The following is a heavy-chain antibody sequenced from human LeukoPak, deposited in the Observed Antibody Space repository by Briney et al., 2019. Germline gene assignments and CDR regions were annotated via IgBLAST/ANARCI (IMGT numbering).Heavy chain of an antibody. D-gene: IGHD3-3*01. J-gene: IGHJ4*02. CDR3: ATDRGWRTSGYYLYYFEY. V-gene: IGHV3-7*01. CDR1: VFTFSSYS. Sequence: GGCLRLSCAASVFTFSSYSMSWVRQAPGKGLEWVASIKHDGSEKYYVDSVRGRFTISRDNTMNSLYLQMSSLRAEDTAVYYCATDRGWRTSGYYLYYFEYWGQGTLVTYSS. CDR2: IKHDGSEK.